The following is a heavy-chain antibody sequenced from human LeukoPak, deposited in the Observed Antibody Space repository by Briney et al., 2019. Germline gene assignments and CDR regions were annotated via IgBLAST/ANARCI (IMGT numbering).Heavy chain of an antibody. J-gene: IGHJ4*02. CDR3: ARGMQLWLSSHWD. CDR2: IKQDGSEK. Sequence: GGSLRLSCAASGFTFSSYWMSWVRQAPGKGLEWVANIKQDGSEKYYVDSVKGRFTISRDNAKNSLYLQMNSLRAEDTAVYYCARGMQLWLSSHWDWGQGTLVTVSS. V-gene: IGHV3-7*03. CDR1: GFTFSSYW. D-gene: IGHD5-18*01.